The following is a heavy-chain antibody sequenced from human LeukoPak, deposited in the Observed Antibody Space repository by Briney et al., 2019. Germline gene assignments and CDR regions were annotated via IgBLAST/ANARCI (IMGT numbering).Heavy chain of an antibody. CDR2: IWYDGSNK. D-gene: IGHD6-19*01. J-gene: IGHJ4*02. CDR3: ARTYSSGWYLGY. Sequence: GGSLRLSCAASGFTFSSYGMHWVRQAPGKGLEWVAVIWYDGSNKYYADSVKGRFTISRDNSKNTLYLQMNSLRAEDTAVYYCARTYSSGWYLGYWGQGTLVTVSS. V-gene: IGHV3-33*01. CDR1: GFTFSSYG.